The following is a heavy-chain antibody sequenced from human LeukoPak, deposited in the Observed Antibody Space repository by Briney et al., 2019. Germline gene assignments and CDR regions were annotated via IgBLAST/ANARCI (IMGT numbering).Heavy chain of an antibody. CDR2: ISGFNGNT. V-gene: IGHV1-18*01. D-gene: IGHD3-22*01. Sequence: ASVKVSCKASGYTFTSYGTTWVRQAPGQGLEWMGWISGFNGNTNYAQKLQGRVTMTTDTSTSTAYMELRSLRSDDTAVYYCARDPVPPYYYDSSGYYLDYWGQGTLVTVSS. J-gene: IGHJ4*02. CDR1: GYTFTSYG. CDR3: ARDPVPPYYYDSSGYYLDY.